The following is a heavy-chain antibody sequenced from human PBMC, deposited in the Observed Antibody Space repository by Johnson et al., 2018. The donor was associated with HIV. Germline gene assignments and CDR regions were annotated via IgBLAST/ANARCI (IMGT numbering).Heavy chain of an antibody. J-gene: IGHJ3*02. D-gene: IGHD3-22*01. CDR2: ISFDGTTK. V-gene: IGHV3-30*18. CDR3: AKPQQYESSGYWSGRDASDI. Sequence: QVQLVESGGGVVQPGRSLRLSCVASGFTFSRFAMHWVRQAPGKGLEWVTLISFDGTTKYYVDSVKGRFTISRDNSMNTLYLQMNSLTPEDTAVYYCAKPQQYESSGYWSGRDASDIWGQGTMVTVSS. CDR1: GFTFSRFA.